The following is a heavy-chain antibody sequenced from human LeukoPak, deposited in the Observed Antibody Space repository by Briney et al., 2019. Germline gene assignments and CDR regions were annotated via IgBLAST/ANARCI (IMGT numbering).Heavy chain of an antibody. CDR2: IKQDGSEK. Sequence: GGSLRLSCAASGFTFSSYWMSWVRQAPGKGLEWVANIKQDGSEKYYVDSVKGRFTISRDNAKNSLYLQMNSLGAEDTAVYYCARKPVSTMAPYFDYWGQGTLVTVSS. D-gene: IGHD3-10*01. V-gene: IGHV3-7*01. J-gene: IGHJ4*02. CDR1: GFTFSSYW. CDR3: ARKPVSTMAPYFDY.